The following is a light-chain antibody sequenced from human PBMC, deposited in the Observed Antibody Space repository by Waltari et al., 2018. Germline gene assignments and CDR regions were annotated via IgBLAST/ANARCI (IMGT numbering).Light chain of an antibody. Sequence: QLVLTQSPSASAPLGASVKLTCTLSSGHTNNIIAWHHQHPTKGPRYLMKVNSDGSHNKGDKIPERFSGSSSGAERYLTISSLQSEDEADYYCQTGGHGTWVFGGGTKLTVL. J-gene: IGLJ3*02. CDR3: QTGGHGTWV. V-gene: IGLV4-69*01. CDR1: SGHTNNI. CDR2: VNSDGSH.